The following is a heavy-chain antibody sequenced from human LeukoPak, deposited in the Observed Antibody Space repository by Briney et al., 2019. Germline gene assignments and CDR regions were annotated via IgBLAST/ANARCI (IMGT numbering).Heavy chain of an antibody. D-gene: IGHD3-22*01. J-gene: IGHJ4*02. CDR2: IYGGVSI. Sequence: GGSLRLSCAASGFTVSSNYMTWVRQAPGKGLEWVSVIYGGVSIYYADSVKGRFTISRDNSKNTLDLQMNSLRAEDTAVYFCARVWPYDSSGPPFDYWGQGTLVTVSS. V-gene: IGHV3-66*01. CDR1: GFTVSSNY. CDR3: ARVWPYDSSGPPFDY.